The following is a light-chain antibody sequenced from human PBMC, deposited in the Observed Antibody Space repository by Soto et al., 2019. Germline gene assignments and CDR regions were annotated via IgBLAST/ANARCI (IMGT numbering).Light chain of an antibody. CDR1: QNIDTW. CDR3: QPDYSSSPWT. Sequence: DIQMTQSPSTLSASVGDRVTITCRASQNIDTWLAWYQQKPGKAPQILIYRASNLDTGVPRRFSGSGCETEFTLTISGLQPDDFSTYYCQPDYSSSPWTFGQGTKVEVK. CDR2: RAS. J-gene: IGKJ1*01. V-gene: IGKV1-5*03.